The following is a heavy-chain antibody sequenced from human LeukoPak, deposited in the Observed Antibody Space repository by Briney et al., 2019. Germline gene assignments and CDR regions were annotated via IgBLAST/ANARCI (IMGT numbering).Heavy chain of an antibody. V-gene: IGHV3-21*01. CDR2: ISSSSSYI. CDR1: GFTFSSYS. J-gene: IGHJ4*02. CDR3: ARVAPDSSGYYLYYLDY. Sequence: PGGSLRLSCAASGFTFSSYSMNWVRQAPGKGLEWVSSISSSSSYIYYADSVKGRFTISRDNAKNSLYLQMNSLRAEDTAVYYCARVAPDSSGYYLYYLDYWGQGTLVTVSS. D-gene: IGHD3-22*01.